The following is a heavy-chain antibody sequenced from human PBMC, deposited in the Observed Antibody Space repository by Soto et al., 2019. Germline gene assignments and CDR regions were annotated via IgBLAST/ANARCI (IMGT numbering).Heavy chain of an antibody. J-gene: IGHJ6*02. CDR1: GLTFSSYG. D-gene: IGHD3-3*01. Sequence: SLRLSCAASGLTFSSYGMHWVRQAPGKGLEWVAVISYDGSNKYYADSVKGRFTISRDNSKNTLYLQMNSLRAEDTAVYYCAKAKNDFWSGYYPPSRFSGMDVWGQGTTVTVSS. V-gene: IGHV3-30*18. CDR3: AKAKNDFWSGYYPPSRFSGMDV. CDR2: ISYDGSNK.